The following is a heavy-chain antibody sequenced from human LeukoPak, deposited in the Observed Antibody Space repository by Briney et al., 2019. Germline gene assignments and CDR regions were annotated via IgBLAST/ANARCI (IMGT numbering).Heavy chain of an antibody. Sequence: SQTLSLTCAVSGGSISSGDYYWSWIRQPPGKGLEWIGYIYYSGSTYYNPSLKSRVTISVDKSKNQFSLKLSSVTAADTAVYYCARIITMIPGHGGGAFDIWGQGTMVTVSS. CDR1: GGSISSGDYY. D-gene: IGHD3-22*01. J-gene: IGHJ3*02. V-gene: IGHV4-30-4*01. CDR2: IYYSGST. CDR3: ARIITMIPGHGGGAFDI.